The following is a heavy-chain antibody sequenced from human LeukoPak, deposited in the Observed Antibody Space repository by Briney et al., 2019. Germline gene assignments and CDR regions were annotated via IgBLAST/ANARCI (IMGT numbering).Heavy chain of an antibody. D-gene: IGHD6-19*01. CDR3: ARDSRRVVGAVAGISGY. J-gene: IGHJ4*02. CDR1: GYTFTGYY. CDR2: INPNSVGT. Sequence: ASVEVSGNASGYTFTGYYMISVRQTPGQGLEWMGWINPNSVGTIYAQKFQGRVTMARDTSISTAYMELSRLRSDDTAVYYCARDSRRVVGAVAGISGYWGQGTLVTVSS. V-gene: IGHV1-2*02.